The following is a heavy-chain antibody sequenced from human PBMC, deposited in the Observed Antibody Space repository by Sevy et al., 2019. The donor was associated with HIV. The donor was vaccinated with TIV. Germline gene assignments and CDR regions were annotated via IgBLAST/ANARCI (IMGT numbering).Heavy chain of an antibody. CDR1: GFTFSSYA. D-gene: IGHD1-26*01. CDR3: AKRREGTGYYSDY. V-gene: IGHV3-23*01. Sequence: GGSLRLSCAASGFTFSSYAMNWVRQAPGKGLEWVSAISGSGGSTYYAESVKGRFTISRDNSKKTLYLQMNSLRAEDTAVYYCAKRREGTGYYSDYWGQGTLVTVSS. J-gene: IGHJ4*02. CDR2: ISGSGGST.